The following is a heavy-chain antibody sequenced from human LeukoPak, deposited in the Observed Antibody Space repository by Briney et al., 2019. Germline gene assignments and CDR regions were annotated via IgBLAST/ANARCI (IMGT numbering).Heavy chain of an antibody. CDR3: ASVVLELPWFDP. CDR2: IIPIFGTV. J-gene: IGHJ5*01. D-gene: IGHD1-26*01. Sequence: ASVKVSCKASGGTFSSYAISWVRQAPGQGLEWMGGIIPIFGTVNYAQKFQGRVTITAYESASTAYMELNSLRSQDTAVYYCASVVLELPWFDPCGQGTLVTVSS. V-gene: IGHV1-69*13. CDR1: GGTFSSYA.